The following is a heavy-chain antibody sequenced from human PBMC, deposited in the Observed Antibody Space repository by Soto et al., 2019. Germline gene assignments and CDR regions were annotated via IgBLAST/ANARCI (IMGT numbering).Heavy chain of an antibody. CDR2: ISGSGGST. CDR3: AKDLTGYSSFFGV. J-gene: IGHJ4*02. Sequence: EVQLLESGGGLVQPGGSLRLSCAASGFTFSSYTMSWVRQAPGKGLEWVSGISGSGGSTYYADSVKGRFTTSRDNSKNPLDLQMKSLRAEDTAVYFCAKDLTGYSSFFGVWGQGTLVTVSS. CDR1: GFTFSSYT. V-gene: IGHV3-23*01. D-gene: IGHD6-19*01.